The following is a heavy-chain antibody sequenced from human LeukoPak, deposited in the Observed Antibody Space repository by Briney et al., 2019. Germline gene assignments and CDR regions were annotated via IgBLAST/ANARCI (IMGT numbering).Heavy chain of an antibody. D-gene: IGHD6-13*01. Sequence: GGSLRLSCAASGFTFSSYAMHWVRQAPGKGLEWVAVISYDGSNKYYADSVKGRFTISRDNSKNTLYLQMNSLRAEDTAVYYCARGVAAAADYWGQGTLVTVSS. CDR1: GFTFSSYA. CDR3: ARGVAAAADY. CDR2: ISYDGSNK. J-gene: IGHJ4*02. V-gene: IGHV3-30-3*01.